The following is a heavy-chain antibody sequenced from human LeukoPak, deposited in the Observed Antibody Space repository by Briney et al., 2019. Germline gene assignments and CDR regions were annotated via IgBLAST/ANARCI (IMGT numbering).Heavy chain of an antibody. Sequence: PGGSLRLSCAASGFTFSDYYMSWIRQAPGKGLEWVSYITNSGSRMYYTDSVKGRFTISRDNAEKSLYLQMNSLRAEDTAVYYCTKEGGDYYDSSGYLDYWGRGTLVTVSS. V-gene: IGHV3-11*04. CDR3: TKEGGDYYDSSGYLDY. CDR2: ITNSGSRM. CDR1: GFTFSDYY. D-gene: IGHD3-22*01. J-gene: IGHJ4*02.